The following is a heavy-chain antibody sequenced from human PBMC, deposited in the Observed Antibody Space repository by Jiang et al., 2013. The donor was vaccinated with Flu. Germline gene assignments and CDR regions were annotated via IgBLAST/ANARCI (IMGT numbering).Heavy chain of an antibody. CDR2: IYYSGST. CDR1: GGSISSGGYY. D-gene: IGHD2-15*01. J-gene: IGHJ5*02. CDR3: ARHRSVENCSGGSCPQKTNWLDP. Sequence: PGLVKPSQTLSLTCTVSGGSISSGGYYWSWIRQHPGKGLEWIGYIYYSGSTYYNPSLKSRVTISVDTSKNQFSLKLTSVTAADTAVYFCARHRSVENCSGGSCPQKTNWLDPWGQGTLVIVSS. V-gene: IGHV4-31*03.